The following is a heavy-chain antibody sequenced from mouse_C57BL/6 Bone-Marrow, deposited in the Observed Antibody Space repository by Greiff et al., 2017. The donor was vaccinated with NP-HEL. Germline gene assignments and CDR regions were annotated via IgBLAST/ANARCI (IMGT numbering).Heavy chain of an antibody. V-gene: IGHV14-4*01. Sequence: VQLQQSGAELVRPGASVKLSCTASGFNIKDDYMPWVKQRPEQGLEWIGWIDPEDGDTEYASKFQGKATITADTSSNTAYLQLSSLTSEDTAVCYGNGDSYYAWFAYWGQGTLVTVSA. D-gene: IGHD2-12*01. CDR1: GFNIKDDY. CDR2: IDPEDGDT. CDR3: NGDSYYAWFAY. J-gene: IGHJ3*01.